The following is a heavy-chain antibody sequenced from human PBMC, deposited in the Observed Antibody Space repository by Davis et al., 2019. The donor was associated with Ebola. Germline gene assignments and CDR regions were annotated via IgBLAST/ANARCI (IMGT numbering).Heavy chain of an antibody. V-gene: IGHV4-30-4*01. CDR1: GGSINSGDYY. Sequence: MPSETLSLTCTVSGGSINSGDYYWSWIRQPPGKGLEWIGYIYYSGSTYYNPSLKSRVTISVDTSKNQFSLKLSSVTAADTAVYYCARDDSGSHGGHFDYWGQGTLVTVSS. J-gene: IGHJ4*02. CDR3: ARDDSGSHGGHFDY. CDR2: IYYSGST. D-gene: IGHD1-26*01.